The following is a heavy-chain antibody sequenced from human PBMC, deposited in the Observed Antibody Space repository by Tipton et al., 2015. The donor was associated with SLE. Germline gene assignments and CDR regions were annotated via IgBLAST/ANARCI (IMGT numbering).Heavy chain of an antibody. J-gene: IGHJ6*02. CDR2: INSDGSST. CDR1: GFTFSSYW. V-gene: IGHV3-74*01. D-gene: IGHD2-2*01. CDR3: ARGGDIVVERDYYYGMDV. Sequence: GSLRLSCAASGFTFSSYWMHWVRQAPGKGLVWVSRINSDGSSTSYADSVKGRFTISRDNAKNTLYLQMNSLRAEDTAVYYCARGGDIVVERDYYYGMDVWGQGTTVTVSS.